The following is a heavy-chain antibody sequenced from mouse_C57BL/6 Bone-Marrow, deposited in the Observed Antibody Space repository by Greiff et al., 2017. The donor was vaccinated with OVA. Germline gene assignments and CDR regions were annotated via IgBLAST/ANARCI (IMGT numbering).Heavy chain of an antibody. J-gene: IGHJ3*01. CDR2: IWWEDDR. Sequence: QVTLKESGPGILQPSQPLSLTCSFSGFPLSTFGMGVGGIRQPSGKGLEWRAPIWWEDDRYYNPALKSRLTNSKDTSKNQVFLKIANVDTADTATYYCARIEGFNWGFAYWGQGTLVTVSA. CDR1: GFPLSTFGMG. D-gene: IGHD4-1*01. CDR3: ARIEGFNWGFAY. V-gene: IGHV8-8*01.